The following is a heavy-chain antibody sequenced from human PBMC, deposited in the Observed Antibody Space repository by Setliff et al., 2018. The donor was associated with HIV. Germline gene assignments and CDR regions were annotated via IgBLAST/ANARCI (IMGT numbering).Heavy chain of an antibody. CDR1: GGSISSSNYY. CDR3: AMGSSGYPFDY. J-gene: IGHJ4*02. CDR2: MSYTGTT. Sequence: PSETLSLTCTVSGGSISSSNYYWGWIRQPPGKGLDWIGSMSYTGTTYDNPSLKSRVTISVDTSKNQFSLKLTSVTAADAAVYFCAMGSSGYPFDYWGQGSLVTVSS. D-gene: IGHD3-22*01. V-gene: IGHV4-39*01.